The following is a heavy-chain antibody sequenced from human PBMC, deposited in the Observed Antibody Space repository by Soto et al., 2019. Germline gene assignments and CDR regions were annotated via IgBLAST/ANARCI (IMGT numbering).Heavy chain of an antibody. V-gene: IGHV3-30*18. CDR3: AKDGVYCSGGRCYFGYYFDY. CDR1: GSTFSNYG. Sequence: QVQLVESGGGVVQPGRSLRLSCAASGSTFSNYGMHWVRQAPGKGLEWVAVISNDGSNKYYADSVKGRFTISRDNSKNTLYLQMNSLRAEETAVYYCAKDGVYCSGGRCYFGYYFDYWGQGTLVTVSS. D-gene: IGHD2-15*01. J-gene: IGHJ4*02. CDR2: ISNDGSNK.